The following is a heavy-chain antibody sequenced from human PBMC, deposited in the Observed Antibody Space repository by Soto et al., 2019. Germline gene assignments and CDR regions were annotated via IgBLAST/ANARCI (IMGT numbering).Heavy chain of an antibody. D-gene: IGHD1-26*01. CDR2: SRNKANSYST. CDR1: GFTFSDYY. Sequence: GGSLRLSCAASGFTFSDYYMDWVRQIPGKGLEWVGRSRNKANSYSTEYAPSVKDRFSISRDNSKDSMYLQMSSLKTEDTAVYYCARDTGGSYDYWGQGALVTVSS. J-gene: IGHJ4*02. CDR3: ARDTGGSYDY. V-gene: IGHV3-72*01.